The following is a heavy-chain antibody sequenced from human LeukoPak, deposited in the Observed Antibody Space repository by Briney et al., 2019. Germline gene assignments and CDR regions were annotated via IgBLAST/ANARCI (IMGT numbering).Heavy chain of an antibody. CDR3: ARDKRGMVRGSLFYYYYMGV. CDR2: IYYSGST. Sequence: SETLSLTCTVSGGSISSYYWSWIRQPPGKGLEWIGYIYYSGSTNYNPSLKSRVTISVDTSKNQFSLKLSSVTAADTAVYYCARDKRGMVRGSLFYYYYMGVWGKGTTVTVSS. V-gene: IGHV4-59*01. CDR1: GGSISSYY. D-gene: IGHD3-10*01. J-gene: IGHJ6*03.